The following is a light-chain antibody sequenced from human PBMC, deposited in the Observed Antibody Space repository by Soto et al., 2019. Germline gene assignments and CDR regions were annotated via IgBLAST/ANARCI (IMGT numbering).Light chain of an antibody. J-gene: IGKJ1*01. CDR2: GAS. V-gene: IGKV3-20*01. Sequence: EIVMTQPPATLPVSPGERATLSCRASQSVSSSFLAWYQQKPGQAPRLLLYGASSRATGIPDRFSGSGSGTDFTLTISRLEPEDFAVYYCHQYGSSPATFGQGTKVDI. CDR1: QSVSSSF. CDR3: HQYGSSPAT.